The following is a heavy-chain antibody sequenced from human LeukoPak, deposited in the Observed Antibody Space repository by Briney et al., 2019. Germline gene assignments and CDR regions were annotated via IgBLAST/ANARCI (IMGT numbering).Heavy chain of an antibody. CDR3: ARIAAAGEDLLGFDY. CDR2: IYYSGST. Sequence: PSETLSLTCTVSGGSISSSSYYWGWIRQPPGKGLEWIGSIYYSGSTYYNPSLKSRVTISVDTSKNQFSLKLSSVTAADTAVYYCARIAAAGEDLLGFDYWGQGTLVTVSS. D-gene: IGHD6-13*01. V-gene: IGHV4-39*01. CDR1: GGSISSSSYY. J-gene: IGHJ4*02.